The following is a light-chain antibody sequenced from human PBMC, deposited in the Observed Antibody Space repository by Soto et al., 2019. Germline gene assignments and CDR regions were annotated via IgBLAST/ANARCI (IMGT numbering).Light chain of an antibody. Sequence: QSALTQPASVSGSPGQSITISCTGTSSDVGAYNYVAWYQQHPGKVPKLRLYDVSDRPSGVSNRFSGSKPGNRASLTIPGLQAEDEADYCRGAFTTSNPYVLGTGTKVTVL. CDR2: DVS. CDR1: SSDVGAYNY. V-gene: IGLV2-14*03. CDR3: GAFTTSNPYV. J-gene: IGLJ1*01.